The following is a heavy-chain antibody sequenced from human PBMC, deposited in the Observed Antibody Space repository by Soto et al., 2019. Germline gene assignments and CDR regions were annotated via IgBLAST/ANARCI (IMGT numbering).Heavy chain of an antibody. V-gene: IGHV4-31*03. Sequence: PSETLSLTCTVSGGSISSGGYYWSWIRQHPGKGLEWIGYIYYSGSTYYNSSLKSRVTISVDTSKNQFSLKLSSVTAADTAVYYCARDFVSAAVGRFGELSLNNWFDPWGQGTLVTVSS. CDR3: ARDFVSAAVGRFGELSLNNWFDP. D-gene: IGHD3-10*01. J-gene: IGHJ5*02. CDR2: IYYSGST. CDR1: GGSISSGGYY.